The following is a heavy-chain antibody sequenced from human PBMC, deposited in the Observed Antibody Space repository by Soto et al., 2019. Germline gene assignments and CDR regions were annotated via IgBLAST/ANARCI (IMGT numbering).Heavy chain of an antibody. Sequence: QVQLQQWGAGLLKPSETLSLTCAVYGGSFSGFYWSWIRQPPGRGLEWIGESNHVGSTNYNPSLKSRVTMSLDPSNDQFSLRLTSVTAADTAVYSCARVLIAGVTTDWGQGTLVIVSS. D-gene: IGHD5-18*01. CDR1: GGSFSGFY. CDR3: ARVLIAGVTTD. J-gene: IGHJ4*02. CDR2: SNHVGST. V-gene: IGHV4-34*01.